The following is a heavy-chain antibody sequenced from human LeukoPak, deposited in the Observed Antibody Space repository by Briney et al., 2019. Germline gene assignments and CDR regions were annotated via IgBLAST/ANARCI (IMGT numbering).Heavy chain of an antibody. Sequence: GRSLRLSCAASGFTFDDYAMHWVRQAPGKGLEWVSGISWNSGSIGYADSVKGRFTISRDNAKNSLHLQMNSLRAEDTALYYCAKGSSPGAGTEIDYWGQGTLVTVSS. D-gene: IGHD6-19*01. CDR2: ISWNSGSI. V-gene: IGHV3-9*01. CDR1: GFTFDDYA. CDR3: AKGSSPGAGTEIDY. J-gene: IGHJ4*02.